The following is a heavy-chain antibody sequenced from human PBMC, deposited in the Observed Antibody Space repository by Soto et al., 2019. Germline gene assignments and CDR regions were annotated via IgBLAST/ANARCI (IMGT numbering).Heavy chain of an antibody. Sequence: QEHLVESGGGVVQPGRSLRLSCAASGSIFSGYGMHWVRQAPGKGLEWVAVIWYDGSNKYYADSVKGRFTISRDNSKNMLYLQMDSLVVEDTAIYYCASDGVGGTAFRGFCDYGGQGTLVTVSS. V-gene: IGHV3-33*01. D-gene: IGHD1-7*01. CDR2: IWYDGSNK. CDR3: ASDGVGGTAFRGFCDY. CDR1: GSIFSGYG. J-gene: IGHJ4*02.